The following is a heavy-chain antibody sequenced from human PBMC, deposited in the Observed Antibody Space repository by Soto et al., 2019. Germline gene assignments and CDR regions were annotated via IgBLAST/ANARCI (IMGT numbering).Heavy chain of an antibody. CDR2: MNPNSGNT. CDR3: ARWDYGDYARFDY. Sequence: QVQLVQSGAEVKKSGASVKVSCKASGYTFTSHDINWVRQATGQGLEWMGWMNPNSGNTGYAQKFQGRVTMTRNTSISTAYMELSSLRAEDTAVYYCARWDYGDYARFDYWGQGTLVTVSS. CDR1: GYTFTSHD. J-gene: IGHJ4*02. D-gene: IGHD4-17*01. V-gene: IGHV1-8*01.